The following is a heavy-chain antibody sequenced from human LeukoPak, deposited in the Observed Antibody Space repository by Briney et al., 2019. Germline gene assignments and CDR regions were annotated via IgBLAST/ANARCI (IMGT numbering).Heavy chain of an antibody. CDR2: IIPIFGPA. D-gene: IGHD6-13*01. CDR1: GISFSNDS. Sequence: SVKVSCKTSGISFSNDSISWVRQAPGQGLEWMGGIIPIFGPANYAQKFQGRVTITADESTSTAYMELSSLRSEDTAVYYCARGLGAAAGKFFGGGHYYYYYMDVWGKGTTVTVSS. V-gene: IGHV1-69*13. CDR3: ARGLGAAAGKFFGGGHYYYYYMDV. J-gene: IGHJ6*03.